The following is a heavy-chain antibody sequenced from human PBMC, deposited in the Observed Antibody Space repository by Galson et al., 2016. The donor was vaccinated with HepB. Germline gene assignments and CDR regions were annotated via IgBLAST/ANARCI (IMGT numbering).Heavy chain of an antibody. V-gene: IGHV1-69*13. CDR2: IIPILGTA. Sequence: SVKVSCKASGGTFSNYAISWVRQAPGQGLEWMGGIIPILGTATYAQKFQGRVTITADESTSTAYMELSSLRSEDTAVYYCARDNGNYGFERFLVYWGQGTLVTVSS. CDR1: GGTFSNYA. D-gene: IGHD3-3*01. CDR3: ARDNGNYGFERFLVY. J-gene: IGHJ4*02.